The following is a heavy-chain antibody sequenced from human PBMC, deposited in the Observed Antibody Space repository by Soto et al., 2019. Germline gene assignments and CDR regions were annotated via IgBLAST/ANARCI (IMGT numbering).Heavy chain of an antibody. CDR1: GFTFSSYA. D-gene: IGHD3-3*01. CDR3: ARTTYYDFWSGPYGMDV. J-gene: IGHJ6*02. CDR2: ISGSGGST. V-gene: IGHV3-23*01. Sequence: PGGSLRLSCAAPGFTFSSYAMSWVRQAPGKGLEWVSAISGSGGSTYYADSVKGRFTISRDNSKNTLYLQMNSLRAEDTAVYYCARTTYYDFWSGPYGMDVWGQGTTVTVSS.